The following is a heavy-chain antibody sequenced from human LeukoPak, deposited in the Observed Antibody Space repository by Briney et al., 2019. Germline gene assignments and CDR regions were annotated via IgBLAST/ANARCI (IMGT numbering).Heavy chain of an antibody. J-gene: IGHJ6*02. CDR2: IYPGDSDT. Sequence: GESLKISCKGSGYSFTSYWIGWVRQMPGKGLEWMGIIYPGDSDTRYSPSFQGQVTISADKSISTAYLQWTSLKASDTAMYYCATLLIVGATDYYYGMDVWGQGTTVTVSS. D-gene: IGHD1-26*01. CDR3: ATLLIVGATDYYYGMDV. CDR1: GYSFTSYW. V-gene: IGHV5-51*01.